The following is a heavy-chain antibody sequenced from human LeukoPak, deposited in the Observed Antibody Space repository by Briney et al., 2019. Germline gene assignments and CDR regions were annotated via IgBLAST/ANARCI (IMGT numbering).Heavy chain of an antibody. CDR3: ARLQGDYSFDY. J-gene: IGHJ4*02. CDR2: VYTSGST. D-gene: IGHD4-11*01. CDR1: GDSISSYY. Sequence: SETLSLTCTVSGDSISSYYWSWIRQPAGKGLEWIGRVYTSGSTNYNPSPKSRVTMSVDTSKNQFSLKLSSVTAADTAVCYCARLQGDYSFDYWGQGTLVTVSS. V-gene: IGHV4-4*07.